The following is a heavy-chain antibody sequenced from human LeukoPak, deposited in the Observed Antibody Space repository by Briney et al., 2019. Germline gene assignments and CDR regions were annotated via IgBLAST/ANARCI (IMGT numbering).Heavy chain of an antibody. CDR3: ARDSSGYQLDY. CDR1: GGSVSSGDYC. D-gene: IGHD3-22*01. J-gene: IGHJ4*02. CDR2: IYYSGST. Sequence: SQTLSLTCTVSGGSVSSGDYCWNWIRQPPGKGLEWIGYIYYSGSTYYNPPLKSRVTMSVDTSKNQFSLKLSSVTAADTAVYYCARDSSGYQLDYWGQGTLVTVSS. V-gene: IGHV4-30-4*01.